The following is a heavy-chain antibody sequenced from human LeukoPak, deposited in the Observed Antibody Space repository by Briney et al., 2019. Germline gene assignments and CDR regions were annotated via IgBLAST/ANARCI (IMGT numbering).Heavy chain of an antibody. V-gene: IGHV3-48*01. CDR2: ISSIRSTI. J-gene: IGHJ4*02. Sequence: GGYLRLSCAASAFTFFNFAMNWVRQGPGPGLEGVSYISSIRSTIDYADSVKVRFTIHRDNAKNYLVLKMHSLRAKDTAVCYCGTNYYDSRAYYTFSFRWGQGTLVTVSS. D-gene: IGHD3-22*01. CDR1: AFTFFNFA. CDR3: GTNYYDSRAYYTFSFR.